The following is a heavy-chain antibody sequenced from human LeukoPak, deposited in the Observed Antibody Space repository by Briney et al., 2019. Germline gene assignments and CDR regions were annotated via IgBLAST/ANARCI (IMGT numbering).Heavy chain of an antibody. CDR3: ARDHDGDYYFDY. Sequence: SETLSLTCTVSGGSISSYYWSWIRQPPGKGLEWIGYIYYSGSTNYNPSLKSRVTISVDTSKNQFSLKLSSVTAADTAVYYCARDHDGDYYFDYWGQGTLVTVSS. D-gene: IGHD4-17*01. V-gene: IGHV4-59*01. CDR2: IYYSGST. CDR1: GGSISSYY. J-gene: IGHJ4*02.